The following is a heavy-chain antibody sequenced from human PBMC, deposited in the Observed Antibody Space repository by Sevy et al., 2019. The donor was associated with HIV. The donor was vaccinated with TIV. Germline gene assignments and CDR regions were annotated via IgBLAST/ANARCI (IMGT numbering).Heavy chain of an antibody. V-gene: IGHV3-33*01. J-gene: IGHJ5*02. D-gene: IGHD3-16*01. Sequence: GGSLGLSCAASGFTFSSYGMHWVRQAPGKGLEWVAVIWYDGSNKYYADSVKGRFTISRDNSKNTLYLQMNSLRAEDTAVYYCARDQGFDVWGSYDSNWFDPWGQGTLVTVSS. CDR1: GFTFSSYG. CDR2: IWYDGSNK. CDR3: ARDQGFDVWGSYDSNWFDP.